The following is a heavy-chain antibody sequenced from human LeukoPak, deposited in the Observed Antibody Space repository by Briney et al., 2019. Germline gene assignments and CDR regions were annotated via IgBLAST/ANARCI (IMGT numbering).Heavy chain of an antibody. J-gene: IGHJ5*02. CDR3: ARDAITVFGVAPNLSIWFDP. V-gene: IGHV3-21*01. Sequence: GCLRLSCAASGFSPRGYIMNWGPQAPGRRVGWVSSISIISIVIYTTDSVKGRFTISRDNSKNSLYLQMNSLRAEDTAVYYCARDAITVFGVAPNLSIWFDPWGRGTLVTVSS. D-gene: IGHD3-3*01. CDR2: ISIISIVI. CDR1: GFSPRGYI.